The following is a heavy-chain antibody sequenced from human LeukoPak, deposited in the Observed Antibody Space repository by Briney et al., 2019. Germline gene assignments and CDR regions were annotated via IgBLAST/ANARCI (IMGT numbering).Heavy chain of an antibody. CDR3: AKATPGYYYDSSGYYSYFDY. Sequence: GGSLRLSCAASGFTFSSYAMSWVRQAPGKGLEWVSAISGSGGSTYYADSVKGRFTISRDNSKNTLYLQMYSLRAEGTAVYYCAKATPGYYYDSSGYYSYFDYWGQGTLVTVSS. CDR1: GFTFSSYA. D-gene: IGHD3-22*01. V-gene: IGHV3-23*01. J-gene: IGHJ4*02. CDR2: ISGSGGST.